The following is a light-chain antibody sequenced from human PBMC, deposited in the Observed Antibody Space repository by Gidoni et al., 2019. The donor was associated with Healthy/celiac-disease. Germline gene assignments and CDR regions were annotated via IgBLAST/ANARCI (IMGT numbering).Light chain of an antibody. J-gene: IGKJ2*01. V-gene: IGKV4-1*01. CDR1: QGVLYSSNKKNY. CDR2: WAS. CDR3: QQYYSTPYT. Sequence: DFVLPQSPDSLAVPLGERATSNCKSSQGVLYSSNKKNYLAGYQQKPGQPPKLLIFWASTRESGVPDRFSGSGSGTDFTLTISSLQAEDVAVYYCQQYYSTPYTFGQGTKLEIK.